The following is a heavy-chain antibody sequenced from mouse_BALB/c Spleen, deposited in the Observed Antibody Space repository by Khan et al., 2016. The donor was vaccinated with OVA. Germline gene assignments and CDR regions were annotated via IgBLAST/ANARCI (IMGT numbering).Heavy chain of an antibody. CDR3: VRSGYGSFAY. Sequence: VQLQQSGPELVNPGASVKISCTASGYTFTDYNMDWVKQSHGKSLEWVGYIFPNSGGSGYNQKFKARATLTVDSSSSTAYMDLRSLTSEDSAVYYCVRSGYGSFAYWGQGTLVTVSA. V-gene: IGHV1S29*02. CDR2: IFPNSGGS. CDR1: GYTFTDYN. D-gene: IGHD1-1*01. J-gene: IGHJ3*01.